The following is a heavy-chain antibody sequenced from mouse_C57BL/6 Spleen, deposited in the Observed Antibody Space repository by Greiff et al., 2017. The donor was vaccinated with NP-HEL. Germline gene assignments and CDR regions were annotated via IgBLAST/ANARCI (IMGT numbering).Heavy chain of an antibody. D-gene: IGHD1-1*01. V-gene: IGHV5-9*01. CDR3: ASSSSYFDY. CDR1: GFTFSSYT. CDR2: ISGGGGNT. Sequence: EVKLVESGGGLVKPGGSLKLSCAASGFTFSSYTMSWVRQTPEKRLEWVATISGGGGNTYYPDSVKGRFTISRDNAKNTLYLQMSSLRSEDTALYYCASSSSYFDYWGQGTTLTVSS. J-gene: IGHJ2*01.